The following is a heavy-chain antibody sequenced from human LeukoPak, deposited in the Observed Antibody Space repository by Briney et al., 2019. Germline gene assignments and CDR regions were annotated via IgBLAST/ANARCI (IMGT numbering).Heavy chain of an antibody. V-gene: IGHV3-7*05. CDR3: ARWRTSNWSEFDY. D-gene: IGHD6-13*01. CDR1: GFTFSRYW. CDR2: IKEDGSRN. J-gene: IGHJ4*02. Sequence: GGSLRLSCAASGFTFSRYWMSWVRQAPGKGLEWVANIKEDGSRNHYADSVKGRFTISRDNAKNSLYLQMNSLRAEDTAVYFCARWRTSNWSEFDYWGQGTLVTVSS.